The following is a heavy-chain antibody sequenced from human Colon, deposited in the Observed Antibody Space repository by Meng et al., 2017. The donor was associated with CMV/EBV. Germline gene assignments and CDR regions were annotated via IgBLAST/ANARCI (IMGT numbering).Heavy chain of an antibody. CDR3: VRESQSGSYIYLQH. V-gene: IGHV1-18*01. Sequence: QAQLVQSGAGVKQSGASVNVSRKAFGYTFTNNGISWVRQAPGQGLEWMGWISAYTGDTYYAKKFQGRVTMTTDTSTSTAYMELRSLRSDDTAVYYCVRESQSGSYIYLQHWGQGTLVTVSS. J-gene: IGHJ1*01. CDR2: ISAYTGDT. D-gene: IGHD1-26*01. CDR1: GYTFTNNG.